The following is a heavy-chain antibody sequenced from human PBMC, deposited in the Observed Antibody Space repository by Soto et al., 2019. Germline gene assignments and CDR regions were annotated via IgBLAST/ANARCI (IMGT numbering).Heavy chain of an antibody. Sequence: QVQLVESGGGLVKPGGSLRLSCAASGFTFSDYYMSWIRQAPGKGLEWVSYISSSGSTIYYADSVKGRFTISRDNAKNSLYLQXXSXRXXDTAVYYCARDPPYSRSWYFGGAGWGDYYYYGMDVWGQGTTVTVSS. CDR1: GFTFSDYY. J-gene: IGHJ6*02. V-gene: IGHV3-11*01. CDR2: ISSSGSTI. CDR3: ARDPPYSRSWYFGGAGWGDYYYYGMDV. D-gene: IGHD6-13*01.